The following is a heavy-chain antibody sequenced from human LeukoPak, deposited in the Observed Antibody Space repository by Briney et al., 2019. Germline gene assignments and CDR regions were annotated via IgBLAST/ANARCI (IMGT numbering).Heavy chain of an antibody. CDR2: INPNSGGT. CDR1: GYTFTGYY. CDR3: ARGLKGITMVRGVMSLGY. Sequence: ASVKVSCKASGYTFTGYYMHWVRQAPGQGLEWMGWINPNSGGTNYAQKFQGWVNMTRDTSISTAYMELSRLRSDDTAVYYCARGLKGITMVRGVMSLGYWGQGTLVTVSS. D-gene: IGHD3-10*01. V-gene: IGHV1-2*04. J-gene: IGHJ4*02.